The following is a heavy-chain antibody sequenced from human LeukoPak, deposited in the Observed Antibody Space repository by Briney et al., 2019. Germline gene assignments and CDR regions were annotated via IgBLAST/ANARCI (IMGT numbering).Heavy chain of an antibody. CDR2: ISSSSSYI. J-gene: IGHJ4*02. V-gene: IGHV3-21*04. CDR3: ARDSNRGFDY. D-gene: IGHD3-16*01. Sequence: PGGSLRLSCAASGFTFSSYSMNWVRQAPGKGLEWVSSISSSSSYIHYADSVKGRFTISRDNAKNSLYLQMNSLRAEDTAVYYCARDSNRGFDYWGQGTLVTVSS. CDR1: GFTFSSYS.